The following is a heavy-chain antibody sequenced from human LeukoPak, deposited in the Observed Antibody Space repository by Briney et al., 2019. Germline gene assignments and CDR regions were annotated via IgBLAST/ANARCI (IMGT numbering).Heavy chain of an antibody. D-gene: IGHD1-26*01. CDR2: ISYDGSNK. CDR3: ARSRRRELLRTYFDY. CDR1: GFTFNNYA. J-gene: IGHJ4*02. V-gene: IGHV3-30*03. Sequence: PGGSLRLSCAASGFTFNNYAMSWVRQAPGKGLEWVAVISYDGSNKYYADSVKGRFTISRDNSKNTLYLQMNSLRAEDTAVYYCARSRRRELLRTYFDYWGQGTLVTVSS.